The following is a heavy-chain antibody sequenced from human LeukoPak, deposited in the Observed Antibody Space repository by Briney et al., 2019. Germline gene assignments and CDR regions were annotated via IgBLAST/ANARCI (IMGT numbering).Heavy chain of an antibody. J-gene: IGHJ4*02. CDR2: ISSSSSYI. D-gene: IGHD6-6*01. CDR3: ASGRQLGY. Sequence: GGSLRLSCAASGFTFSSYSMNWVRQAPGKGLEWVSSISSSSSYIYYADSVKGRFTISRDNAKNSLYLQMNSLRAEDSAIYYCASGRQLGYWGRGTQVTVSS. CDR1: GFTFSSYS. V-gene: IGHV3-21*01.